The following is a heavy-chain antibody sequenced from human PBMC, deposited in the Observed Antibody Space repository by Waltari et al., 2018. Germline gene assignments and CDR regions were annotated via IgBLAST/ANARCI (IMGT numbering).Heavy chain of an antibody. V-gene: IGHV3-15*01. CDR3: TSGYSSGWYWVY. J-gene: IGHJ4*02. CDR2: IKSKTDGGTT. Sequence: EVQLVESGGGLVQPGGSLRLSCAASGFTFSNACMSWVRQAPGKGLEWVGRIKSKTDGGTTDYAAPVKGRFTISRDDSKNTLYLQMNSLKTEDTAVYYCTSGYSSGWYWVYWGQGTLVTVSS. D-gene: IGHD6-19*01. CDR1: GFTFSNAC.